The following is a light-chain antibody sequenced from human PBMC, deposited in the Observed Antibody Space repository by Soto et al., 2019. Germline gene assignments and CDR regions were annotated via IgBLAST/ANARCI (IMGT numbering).Light chain of an antibody. V-gene: IGLV2-8*01. J-gene: IGLJ2*01. Sequence: QSVLTQPPSASGSPGQSVTISCTGTSSDVGSYNYVSWYQQHPGKAPKLIIYEVSKRPSGVPDRFSGSKSGNTASLTVSGLQAEDEADYYCSSYAGSNNHVIFGGGTKVTVL. CDR3: SSYAGSNNHVI. CDR2: EVS. CDR1: SSDVGSYNY.